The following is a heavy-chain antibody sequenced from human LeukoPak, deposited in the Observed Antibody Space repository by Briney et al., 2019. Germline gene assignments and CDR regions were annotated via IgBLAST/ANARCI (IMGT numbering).Heavy chain of an antibody. CDR2: IYTSGST. CDR3: ARQRGLVPAAALADY. J-gene: IGHJ4*02. Sequence: SETLSLTCTVSGGSISSGSYYWSWIRQPAGKGLEWIGRIYTSGSTNYNPSLKSRVTISVDTSKNQFSLKLSSVTAADTAVYYCARQRGLVPAAALADYWGQGTLVTVSS. CDR1: GGSISSGSYY. D-gene: IGHD2-2*01. V-gene: IGHV4-61*02.